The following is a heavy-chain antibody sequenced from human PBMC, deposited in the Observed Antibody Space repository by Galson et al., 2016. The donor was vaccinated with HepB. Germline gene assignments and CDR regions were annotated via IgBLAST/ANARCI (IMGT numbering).Heavy chain of an antibody. J-gene: IGHJ4*02. Sequence: SLRLSCAASGFTFSTYGMHWVRQAPGKGLEWVAVISYDRSNKNYAASVKGRFTISRDNSNNTLFLQMNSLRVEDTAVYYCAKGRSAIAAAGLNYWGQGTLVTVSS. CDR2: ISYDRSNK. D-gene: IGHD6-13*01. CDR3: AKGRSAIAAAGLNY. CDR1: GFTFSTYG. V-gene: IGHV3-30*18.